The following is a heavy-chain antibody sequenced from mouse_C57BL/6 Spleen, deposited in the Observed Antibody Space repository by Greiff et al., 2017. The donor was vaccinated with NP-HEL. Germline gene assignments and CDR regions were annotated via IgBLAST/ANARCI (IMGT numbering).Heavy chain of an antibody. CDR1: GYAFSSYW. V-gene: IGHV1-80*01. Sequence: VKLQESGAELVKPGASVKISCKASGYAFSSYWMNWVKQRPGKGLEWIGQIYPGDGDTNYNGKFKGKATLTADKSSSTAYMQLSSLTSEDSAVDFCARGYDYAMDYWGQGTSVTVSS. CDR2: IYPGDGDT. D-gene: IGHD1-2*01. J-gene: IGHJ4*01. CDR3: ARGYDYAMDY.